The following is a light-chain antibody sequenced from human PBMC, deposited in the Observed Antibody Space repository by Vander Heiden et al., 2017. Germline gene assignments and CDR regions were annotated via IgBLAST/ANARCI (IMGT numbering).Light chain of an antibody. V-gene: IGLV8-61*01. CDR2: STN. CDR1: SGSVSDSNY. J-gene: IGLJ2*01. CDR3: VLYVGSGISV. Sequence: QTVVTQEPSFSVSPGGTATLTCGVSSGSVSDSNYPTWYQQTPGQAPRTLIFSTNTRSSGVPDRFSGSILGNKAALTITGAQADDEATYYCVLYVGSGISVFGGGTKLTVL.